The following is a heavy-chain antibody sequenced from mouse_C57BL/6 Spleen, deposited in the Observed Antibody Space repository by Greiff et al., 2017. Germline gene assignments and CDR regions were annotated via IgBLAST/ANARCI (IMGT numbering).Heavy chain of an antibody. V-gene: IGHV1-54*01. CDR2: INPGCGGT. CDR1: GYAFTNYL. CDR3: ARVLYYECAY. Sequence: QVQLQQSGAELVRPGTSVKLSCKASGYAFTNYLIEWVKQRPGQGLEWIGAINPGCGGTNYNETFKGKVTMTADKSYSTVYMQISSLRSEDTAVYYCARVLYYECAYWGQGTLLTVSA. J-gene: IGHJ3*01. D-gene: IGHD2-4*01.